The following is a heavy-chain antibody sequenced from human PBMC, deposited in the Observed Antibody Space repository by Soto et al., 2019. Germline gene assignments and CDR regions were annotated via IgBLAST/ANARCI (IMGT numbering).Heavy chain of an antibody. J-gene: IGHJ4*02. CDR3: APGTDLDFNY. Sequence: QVQLMQSGAEVRKPGASVTVSCKASGYSFVAYYMHWVRQAPGHGLEWMGWINPNTGGTHCAPKFEGRVTMTRDTSITTAFMELSSLRHDDTAVYYCAPGTDLDFNYWGRGTLVTVSS. CDR2: INPNTGGT. CDR1: GYSFVAYY. D-gene: IGHD1-26*01. V-gene: IGHV1-2*02.